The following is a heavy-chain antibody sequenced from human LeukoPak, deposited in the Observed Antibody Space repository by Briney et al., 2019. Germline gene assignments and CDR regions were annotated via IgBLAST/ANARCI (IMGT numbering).Heavy chain of an antibody. D-gene: IGHD3-22*01. CDR1: GYTLTELS. V-gene: IGHV1-24*01. Sequence: ASVKVSCKVSGYTLTELSMHWVRQAPGKGLEWRGGFDPEDGETIYAQKFQGRVTMTEDTSTDTAYMELSSLRSEDTAVYYCATAPHQYYYDSSGSHFDYWGQGTLVTVSS. CDR2: FDPEDGET. J-gene: IGHJ4*02. CDR3: ATAPHQYYYDSSGSHFDY.